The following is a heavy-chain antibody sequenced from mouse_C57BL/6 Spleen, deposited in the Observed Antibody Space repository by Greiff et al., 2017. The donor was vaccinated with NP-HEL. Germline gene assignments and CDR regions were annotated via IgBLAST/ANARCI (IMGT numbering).Heavy chain of an antibody. V-gene: IGHV1-80*01. Sequence: VQLQQSGAELVKPGASVKISCKASGYAFSSYWMNWVKQRPGKGLEWIGQIYPGDGDTNYNGKFKGKATLTADKSSSTAYMQLSSLTSEDSAVYFCAREGVLLLRDDWGQGTSVTVSS. J-gene: IGHJ4*01. CDR1: GYAFSSYW. CDR3: AREGVLLLRDD. CDR2: IYPGDGDT. D-gene: IGHD1-1*01.